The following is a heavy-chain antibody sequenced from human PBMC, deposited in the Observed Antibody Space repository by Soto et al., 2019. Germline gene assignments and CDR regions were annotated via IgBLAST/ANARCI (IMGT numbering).Heavy chain of an antibody. CDR1: GFTFSSYG. Sequence: GGSLRLSCAASGFTFSSYGMHWVRQAPGKGLEWVAVIWYDGSNKYYADSVKGRFTISRDNSKNTLYLQMNSLRAEDTAVYYCARMGDSSGYSGWFDPWGQGTLVTVSS. CDR3: ARMGDSSGYSGWFDP. D-gene: IGHD3-22*01. CDR2: IWYDGSNK. V-gene: IGHV3-33*01. J-gene: IGHJ5*02.